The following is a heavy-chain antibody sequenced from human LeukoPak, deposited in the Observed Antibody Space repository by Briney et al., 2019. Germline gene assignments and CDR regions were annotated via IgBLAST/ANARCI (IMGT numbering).Heavy chain of an antibody. D-gene: IGHD1-26*01. Sequence: PSETLSLTCAVYGGSFSGYYWSWIRQPPGKGLERIGEINHSGGTNYNPSLKSRVTISVDTSKNQFSLKLSSVTAADTAVYYCARGAVWVASGMFDYWGQGTLVTVSS. CDR1: GGSFSGYY. CDR3: ARGAVWVASGMFDY. V-gene: IGHV4-34*01. J-gene: IGHJ4*02. CDR2: INHSGGT.